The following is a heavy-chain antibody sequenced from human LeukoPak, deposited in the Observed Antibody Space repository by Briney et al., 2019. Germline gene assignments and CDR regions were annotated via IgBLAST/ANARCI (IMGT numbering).Heavy chain of an antibody. CDR1: GSGFTFSSFG. J-gene: IGHJ4*02. CDR3: AKAPSYCSGGSCYVDY. CDR2: IRYDGSNK. D-gene: IGHD2-15*01. V-gene: IGHV3-30*02. Sequence: GGSLRLSCAASGSGFTFSSFGMHWVRQAPGKGLEWVAFIRYDGSNKYYADSVKGRFTISRDNSKNTLYLQMNSLRAEDTAVYYCAKAPSYCSGGSCYVDYWGQGTLVTVSS.